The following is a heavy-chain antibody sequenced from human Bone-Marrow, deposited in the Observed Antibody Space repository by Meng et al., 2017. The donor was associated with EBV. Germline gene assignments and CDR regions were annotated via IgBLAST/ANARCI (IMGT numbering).Heavy chain of an antibody. CDR1: GFTFSSYG. D-gene: IGHD3-3*01. J-gene: IGHJ4*02. Sequence: QVQLVGSGGGVVQPGRSLRFSCAASGFTFSSYGMHWVRQAPGKGLEWVAVISYDGSNKYYADSVKGRFAISRDNSKNTLYLQMNSLRAEDTAVYYCARDWRGVGGSYWGQGTLVTVSS. CDR3: ARDWRGVGGSY. CDR2: ISYDGSNK. V-gene: IGHV3-30*03.